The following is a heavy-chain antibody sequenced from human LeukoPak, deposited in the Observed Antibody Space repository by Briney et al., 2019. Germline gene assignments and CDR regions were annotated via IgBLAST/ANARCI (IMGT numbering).Heavy chain of an antibody. Sequence: SQTLSLTCTVSGGSISSGDYYWSWIRQPPGKGLEWIGYIYYSGSTYYNPSLKSRVTISEDTSKNQFSLKLSSVSAADTAVYYCVRGSEYSGNCDYWGQGTLVTVSS. CDR2: IYYSGST. CDR3: VRGSEYSGNCDY. V-gene: IGHV4-30-4*01. J-gene: IGHJ4*02. D-gene: IGHD4-23*01. CDR1: GGSISSGDYY.